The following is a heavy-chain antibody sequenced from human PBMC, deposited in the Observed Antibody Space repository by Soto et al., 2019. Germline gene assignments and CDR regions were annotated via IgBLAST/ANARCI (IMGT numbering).Heavy chain of an antibody. D-gene: IGHD5-12*01. CDR1: GFTVSSNY. J-gene: IGHJ4*02. Sequence: PGGSLRLSCAASGFTVSSNYMSWVRQAPGKGLEWVSVIYSGGSTYYADSVKGRFTISRDNSKNTLYLQMNSLRAEDTAVYYCATSGRDGYILNPNHFDYWGQGTLVTVSS. CDR2: IYSGGST. CDR3: ATSGRDGYILNPNHFDY. V-gene: IGHV3-66*01.